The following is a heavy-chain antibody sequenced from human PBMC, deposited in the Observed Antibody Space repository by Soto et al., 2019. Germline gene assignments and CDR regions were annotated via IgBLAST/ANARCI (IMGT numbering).Heavy chain of an antibody. J-gene: IGHJ4*02. Sequence: PGGSLRLSCVASGFTFSNYAMTWVRQAPGKGLEWVSTITSSYTYYADSVKGRFTISRDDSKNTLYLQMNSLRAEDTAVYYCAKFSAAEGAEFDYWGQGTLVTVSS. CDR1: GFTFSNYA. CDR3: AKFSAAEGAEFDY. CDR2: ITSSYT. V-gene: IGHV3-23*01. D-gene: IGHD2-2*01.